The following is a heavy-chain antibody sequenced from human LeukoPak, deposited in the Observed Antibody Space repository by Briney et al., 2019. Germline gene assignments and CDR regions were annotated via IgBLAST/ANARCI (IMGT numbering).Heavy chain of an antibody. V-gene: IGHV4-61*09. D-gene: IGHD3-22*01. Sequence: SETLSLTCTVSGGSISSGTYYWSWIRQPAGKGLERIGHIYTSGSTKYNPSLKSRVTISVDTSKNQFSLRLSSVTAADTAVYYCARSYTDYYDSSGLDFWGQGTLVTVSS. CDR2: IYTSGST. CDR3: ARSYTDYYDSSGLDF. CDR1: GGSISSGTYY. J-gene: IGHJ4*02.